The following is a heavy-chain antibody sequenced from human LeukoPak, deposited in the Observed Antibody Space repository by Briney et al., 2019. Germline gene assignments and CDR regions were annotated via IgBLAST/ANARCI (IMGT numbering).Heavy chain of an antibody. D-gene: IGHD1-26*01. CDR2: FDPEDGET. CDR1: EYPFTGYY. Sequence: ASVKVSCKASEYPFTGYYMRWVRQAPGKGLEWMGGFDPEDGETIYAQKFQGRVTMTEDTSTDTAYMELSSLRSEDTAVYYCATLTLVGATPSAFDIWGQGTMVTVSS. J-gene: IGHJ3*02. V-gene: IGHV1-24*01. CDR3: ATLTLVGATPSAFDI.